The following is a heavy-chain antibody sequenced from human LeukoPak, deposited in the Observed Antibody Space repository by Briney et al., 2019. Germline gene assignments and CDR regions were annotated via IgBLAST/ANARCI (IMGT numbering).Heavy chain of an antibody. CDR1: GYSFTSYW. V-gene: IGHV5-51*01. D-gene: IGHD6-19*01. CDR3: ARHVPKRDAVVGFDY. Sequence: GESLKISCKGSGYSFTSYWIGWVRQMPGKGLEWMGIIYPGDSDTRYSPSFQGQVTISADKSISTAYLQWSSLKASDTAMYYCARHVPKRDAVVGFDYWGQGTLVTVSS. J-gene: IGHJ4*02. CDR2: IYPGDSDT.